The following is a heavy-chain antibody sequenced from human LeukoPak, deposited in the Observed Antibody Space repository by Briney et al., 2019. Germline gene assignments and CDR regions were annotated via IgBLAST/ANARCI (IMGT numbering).Heavy chain of an antibody. D-gene: IGHD3-22*01. V-gene: IGHV4-59*01. Sequence: SETLSLTCTVSGGSISSYYWSWIQQPPGKGLEWIGYIYYSGSTNYNPSLKSRVTISVDTSKNQFSLKLSSVTAADTAVYYCARSREFSDSSGYYYLWGQGTLVTVSS. CDR2: IYYSGST. CDR1: GGSISSYY. CDR3: ARSREFSDSSGYYYL. J-gene: IGHJ4*02.